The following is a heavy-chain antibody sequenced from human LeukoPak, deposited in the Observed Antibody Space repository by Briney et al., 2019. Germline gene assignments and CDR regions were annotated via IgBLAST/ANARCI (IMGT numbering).Heavy chain of an antibody. J-gene: IGHJ4*02. CDR2: IYYSGST. D-gene: IGHD6-25*01. CDR1: GGSISSSSYY. CDR3: ARQGGIAAEGYYFDY. Sequence: PSETLSLTCTVSGGSISSSSYYRGWIRQPPGKGLEWIGSIYYSGSTYYNPSLKSRVTISVDTSKNQFSLKLSSVTAADTAVYYCARQGGIAAEGYYFDYWGQGTLVTVSS. V-gene: IGHV4-39*01.